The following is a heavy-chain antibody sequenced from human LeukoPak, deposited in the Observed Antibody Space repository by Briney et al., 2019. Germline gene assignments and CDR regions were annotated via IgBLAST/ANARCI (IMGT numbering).Heavy chain of an antibody. CDR2: INPNSCGT. Sequence: GASVEVSCKASGYTFTGYYMHWVRQAPGQGLEWMGWINPNSCGTNYAQKFQGRVTMTRDTSISTAYMELSRLRSDDTAVYYCARDGLEATGMDVWGQGTTVTVSS. CDR1: GYTFTGYY. J-gene: IGHJ6*02. CDR3: ARDGLEATGMDV. D-gene: IGHD1-1*01. V-gene: IGHV1-2*02.